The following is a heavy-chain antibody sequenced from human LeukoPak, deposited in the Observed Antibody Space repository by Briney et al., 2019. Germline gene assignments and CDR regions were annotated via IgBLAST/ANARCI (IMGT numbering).Heavy chain of an antibody. Sequence: GRSLRLSCAASGFTFSSYGMHWVRQAPGKGLEWVAVISYDGSNKYFADSVKGRFTISRDNSKNTLYLQMNSLRAEDTAVYYCARVTTVTPAFDYWGQGTLVTVSS. CDR2: ISYDGSNK. J-gene: IGHJ4*02. CDR3: ARVTTVTPAFDY. CDR1: GFTFSSYG. V-gene: IGHV3-30*03. D-gene: IGHD4-17*01.